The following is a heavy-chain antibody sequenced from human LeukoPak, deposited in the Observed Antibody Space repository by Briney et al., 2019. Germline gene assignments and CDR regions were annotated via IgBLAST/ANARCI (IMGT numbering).Heavy chain of an antibody. J-gene: IGHJ4*02. CDR2: ISAY. D-gene: IGHD3-22*01. Sequence: GASVKVSCKASGYTFTSYGISWVRQAPGQGPEWMGWISAYAQKFQGRVTMTTDTSTSTAYMELRSLRSDDTAVYYCARRFNYYDSSGYYEGFYFDYWGQGTLVTVSS. CDR3: ARRFNYYDSSGYYEGFYFDY. CDR1: GYTFTSYG. V-gene: IGHV1-18*01.